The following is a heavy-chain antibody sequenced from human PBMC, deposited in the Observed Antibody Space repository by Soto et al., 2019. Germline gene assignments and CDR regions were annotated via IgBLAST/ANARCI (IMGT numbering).Heavy chain of an antibody. Sequence: PGGSLRLSCAASGFTFSSYAMHWVRQAPGKGLEYVSAISSNGGSTYYANSVKGRFTISRDNSKNTLYLQMGSLRAEDMAVYYCARGTGQQLAYNWFDPWGQGTLVTVSS. CDR2: ISSNGGST. D-gene: IGHD6-13*01. V-gene: IGHV3-64*01. CDR1: GFTFSSYA. CDR3: ARGTGQQLAYNWFDP. J-gene: IGHJ5*02.